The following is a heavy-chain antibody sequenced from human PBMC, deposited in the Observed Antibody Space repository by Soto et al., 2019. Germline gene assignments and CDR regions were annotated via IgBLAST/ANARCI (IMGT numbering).Heavy chain of an antibody. CDR3: ASRDPGTSVDY. J-gene: IGHJ4*02. CDR1: GGSFTSNNW. V-gene: IGHV4-4*02. Sequence: SETLSLTCAVPGGSFTSNNWWTWVRQPPGQGXEWIGEIYRTGSTNYNPSLKSRVTISLDKSENQFSLKVTSLTAADTAVYYCASRDPGTSVDYWGQGTLVTVSS. D-gene: IGHD1-7*01. CDR2: IYRTGST.